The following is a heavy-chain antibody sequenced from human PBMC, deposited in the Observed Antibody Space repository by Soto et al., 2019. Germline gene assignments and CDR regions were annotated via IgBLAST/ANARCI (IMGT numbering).Heavy chain of an antibody. V-gene: IGHV3-21*01. J-gene: IGHJ4*02. CDR2: ISSSSSYI. Sequence: GGSLRLSCAASGFTFSSYSMNWVRQAPGKGLEWVSSISSSSSYIYYADSVKGRFTISRDNAKNSLYLQMNSLRAEDTAVYYCARAATGGYYFDYWGQGTLVTVSS. CDR3: ARAATGGYYFDY. D-gene: IGHD3-10*01. CDR1: GFTFSSYS.